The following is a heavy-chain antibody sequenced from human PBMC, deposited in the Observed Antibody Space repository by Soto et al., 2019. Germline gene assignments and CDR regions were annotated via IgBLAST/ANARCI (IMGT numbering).Heavy chain of an antibody. J-gene: IGHJ4*02. Sequence: SETLSLTCSVSGDSMNSGAYYWIWIRQHPGKGLEWIAYIYHSGDTHYNPSLRSRIAISVDTSKNQFSLKLTSVTDADTAVYYCASTYSGYFDNWGQGTLVTVS. CDR1: GDSMNSGAYY. CDR2: IYHSGDT. D-gene: IGHD3-22*01. V-gene: IGHV4-31*03. CDR3: ASTYSGYFDN.